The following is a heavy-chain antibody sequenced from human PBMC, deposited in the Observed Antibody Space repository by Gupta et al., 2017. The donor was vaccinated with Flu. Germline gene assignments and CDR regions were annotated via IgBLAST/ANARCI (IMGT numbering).Heavy chain of an antibody. J-gene: IGHJ5*02. Sequence: QLQLQESGPRLVKPSGTLSLTCTVSGASISSTSSYWGWIRQPPGKGLEWIGSIFFSGTTSYNPSLKSRVTISLDTAKNQFSLILNSVTAADTAVYYCARHFYHYRTNFLNWFDPWGQGTLVTVSS. V-gene: IGHV4-39*01. CDR3: ARHFYHYRTNFLNWFDP. CDR1: GASISSTSSY. CDR2: IFFSGTT. D-gene: IGHD3-22*01.